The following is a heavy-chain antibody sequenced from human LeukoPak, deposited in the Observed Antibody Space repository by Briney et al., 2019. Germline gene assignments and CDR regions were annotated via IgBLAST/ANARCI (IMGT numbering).Heavy chain of an antibody. CDR3: ARRARELGELSPGYMGV. Sequence: GGSLRLSCAASGFTFSSYSMNWVRQAPGKGLEWVSSISSSSSYIYYADSVKGRFTISRDNAKNSLYLQMNSLRAEDTAVYYCARRARELGELSPGYMGVWGKGTTVTVSS. CDR2: ISSSSSYI. D-gene: IGHD3-16*02. CDR1: GFTFSSYS. V-gene: IGHV3-21*01. J-gene: IGHJ6*03.